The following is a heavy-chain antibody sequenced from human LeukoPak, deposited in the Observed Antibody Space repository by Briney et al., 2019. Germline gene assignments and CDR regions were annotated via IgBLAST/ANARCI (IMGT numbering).Heavy chain of an antibody. D-gene: IGHD2-2*01. V-gene: IGHV3-48*03. CDR2: ISSSGSTI. J-gene: IGHJ5*02. Sequence: GGSLRLSCAASGFTFSSYEMHWVRQAPGKGLEWVSYISSSGSTIYYADSVKGRFTISRDNAKNSLYLQMNSLRAEDTAVYYCARDQADCSSTSCLTFDPWGQGTLVTVSS. CDR1: GFTFSSYE. CDR3: ARDQADCSSTSCLTFDP.